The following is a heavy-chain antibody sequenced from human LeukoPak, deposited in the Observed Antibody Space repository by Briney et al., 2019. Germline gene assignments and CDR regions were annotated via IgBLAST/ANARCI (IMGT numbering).Heavy chain of an antibody. D-gene: IGHD6-19*01. CDR1: GFTFDDYA. CDR3: AKDLHSGHGMDV. V-gene: IGHV3-9*01. J-gene: IGHJ6*02. CDR2: ISWNSGSI. Sequence: GRSLRLSCAASGFTFDDYAMHWVRQAPGKGLEWVSGISWNSGSIGYADSVKGRFTISRDNAKNSLYLQMNSLRAEDTALYYCAKDLHSGHGMDVCGQGTTVTVSS.